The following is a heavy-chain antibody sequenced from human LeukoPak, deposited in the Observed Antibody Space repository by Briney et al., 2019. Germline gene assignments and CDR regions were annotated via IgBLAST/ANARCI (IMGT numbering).Heavy chain of an antibody. CDR2: IYYSGST. CDR3: ARGEYYFDY. CDR1: GDSLSSYY. Sequence: SETLSLTCTVSGDSLSSYYWSWIRQPPGKGLEWIGYIYYSGSTNYNPSLTSRVTISVDTSKNQFSLKLSSVTAADTAVYYCARGEYYFDYWGQGTLVTVSS. V-gene: IGHV4-59*01. D-gene: IGHD1-26*01. J-gene: IGHJ4*02.